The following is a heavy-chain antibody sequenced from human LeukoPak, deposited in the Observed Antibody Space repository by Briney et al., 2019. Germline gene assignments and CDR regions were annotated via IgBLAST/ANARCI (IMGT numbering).Heavy chain of an antibody. J-gene: IGHJ4*02. CDR3: ARVNDYDSGSLYRPIDY. V-gene: IGHV3-74*01. Sequence: HPGGSLRLSCAASGFTFSSYWMHWVRQAPGKGLVWVSRINSDGNSTNYADSVKGRFTISRDNVKNSLYLQMNSLRAGDTAVYSCARVNDYDSGSLYRPIDYWGQGTLVTVSS. D-gene: IGHD3-10*01. CDR2: INSDGNST. CDR1: GFTFSSYW.